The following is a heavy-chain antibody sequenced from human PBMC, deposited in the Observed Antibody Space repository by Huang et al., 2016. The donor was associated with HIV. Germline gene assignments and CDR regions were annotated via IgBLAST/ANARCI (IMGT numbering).Heavy chain of an antibody. Sequence: QLQLQESGPGLVKPSDTLSLNCTISGGSIKSRNYYWGWVRQAPGKGLEWIGDIYYSGSPYYNPSLRSRVSLSVDTSKNQVTLKVNAVIAADTAVYYCARRQGSGYYFYFDYWGPGIPVTVSA. CDR1: GGSIKSRNYY. J-gene: IGHJ4*02. CDR2: IYYSGSP. V-gene: IGHV4-39*01. D-gene: IGHD3-22*01. CDR3: ARRQGSGYYFYFDY.